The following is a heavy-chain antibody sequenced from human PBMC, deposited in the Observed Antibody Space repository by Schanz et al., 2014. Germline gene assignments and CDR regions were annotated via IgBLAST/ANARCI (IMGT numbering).Heavy chain of an antibody. CDR1: GGSISSGGYS. CDR3: ARHLAESAAAAFDS. J-gene: IGHJ4*02. V-gene: IGHV4-30-4*07. D-gene: IGHD2-2*01. Sequence: QVQLQESGPGLVKPSQTLSLTCAVSGGSISSGGYSWNWIRQPPGKGLEWIVYIYYSGSTYYNPTLKSRVTIPVDTSKNQFSLKLSSVTAADTAVYYCARHLAESAAAAFDSWGQGTLVAVSS. CDR2: IYYSGST.